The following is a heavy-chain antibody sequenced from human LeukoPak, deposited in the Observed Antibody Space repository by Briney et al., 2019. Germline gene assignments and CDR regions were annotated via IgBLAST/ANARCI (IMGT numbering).Heavy chain of an antibody. CDR3: ARGHEGYCSSTSCYRGDAFDI. J-gene: IGHJ3*02. V-gene: IGHV1-46*03. CDR1: GYTFTGYY. CDR2: INPSGGST. D-gene: IGHD2-2*02. Sequence: ASVKVSCKASGYTFTGYYMHWVRQAPGQGLEWMGIINPSGGSTSYAQKFQGRVTMTRDTSTSTVYMELSSLRSEDTAVYYCARGHEGYCSSTSCYRGDAFDIWGQGTMVTVSS.